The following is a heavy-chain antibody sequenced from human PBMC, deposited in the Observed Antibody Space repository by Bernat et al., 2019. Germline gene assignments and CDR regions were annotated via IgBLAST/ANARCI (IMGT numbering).Heavy chain of an antibody. CDR2: IWYDGSNK. D-gene: IGHD3-3*01. CDR3: ARDTSEYYYYGMDV. J-gene: IGHJ6*02. Sequence: QVQLVESGGGLVQPGRSLRLSCAASGFTFISYGMHWVRQAPGKGLEWVAVIWYDGSNKYYADSVKGRFTISSDNSKNTLYLQMNSLRAEDTAVYYCARDTSEYYYYGMDVWGQGTTVTVSS. CDR1: GFTFISYG. V-gene: IGHV3-33*01.